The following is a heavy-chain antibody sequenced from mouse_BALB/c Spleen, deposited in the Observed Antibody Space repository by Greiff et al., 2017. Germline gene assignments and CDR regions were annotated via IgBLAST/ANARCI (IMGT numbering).Heavy chain of an antibody. V-gene: IGHV1-4*01. CDR1: GYTFTSYT. D-gene: IGHD2-2*01. Sequence: QVQLQQSGAELSRPGASVKMSCKASGYTFTSYTMHWVKQRPGQGLEWIGYINPSSGYTNYNQKFKDKATLTADKSSSTAYMQLSSLTSEDSAVYYCARSRGYGYDPLFDYWGQGTTLTVSS. J-gene: IGHJ2*01. CDR2: INPSSGYT. CDR3: ARSRGYGYDPLFDY.